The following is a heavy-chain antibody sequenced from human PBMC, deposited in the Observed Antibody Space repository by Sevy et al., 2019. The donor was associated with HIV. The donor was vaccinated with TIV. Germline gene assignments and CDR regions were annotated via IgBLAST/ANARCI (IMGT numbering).Heavy chain of an antibody. Sequence: SETLSLTCAVSNYSISSGYYWGWIRQSPGRGLEWIGNIYHSGSTYYNPSLKSRVTISVDASKNYFSLRLTSVTAADTAVYYCARASGGDRLDSYGMDVWGQGTTVTVS. CDR3: ARASGGDRLDSYGMDV. CDR2: IYHSGST. J-gene: IGHJ6*02. D-gene: IGHD2-15*01. V-gene: IGHV4-38-2*01. CDR1: NYSISSGYY.